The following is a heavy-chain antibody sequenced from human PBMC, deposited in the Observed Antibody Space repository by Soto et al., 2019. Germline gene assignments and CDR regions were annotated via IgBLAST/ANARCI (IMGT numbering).Heavy chain of an antibody. Sequence: PGGSLRLSCAASGFTFSSYGMHWVRQAPGKGLEWVAVISYDGSNKYYADSVKGRFTISRDNSKNTLFLQMNSLRAEDTAVYYCAKDLVGVEWLSLYYSYSGMDVCGQEATVTISS. CDR3: AKDLVGVEWLSLYYSYSGMDV. CDR2: ISYDGSNK. D-gene: IGHD3-3*01. CDR1: GFTFSSYG. V-gene: IGHV3-30*18. J-gene: IGHJ6*02.